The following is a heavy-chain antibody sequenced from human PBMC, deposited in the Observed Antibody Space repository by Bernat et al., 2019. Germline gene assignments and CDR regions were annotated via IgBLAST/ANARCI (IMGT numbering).Heavy chain of an antibody. Sequence: QVQLQQWGAGLLKPSETLSLTCAVYGGSFSGYYWSWIRQPPGKGLEWIGEINHSGSTNYNPSLKSRVTISVDTAKNQFSLKLSSVNAADTGVYDCARGSLAVAGVNWFDPRGQGTLVTVSS. J-gene: IGHJ5*02. D-gene: IGHD6-19*01. CDR1: GGSFSGYY. V-gene: IGHV4-34*01. CDR2: INHSGST. CDR3: ARGSLAVAGVNWFDP.